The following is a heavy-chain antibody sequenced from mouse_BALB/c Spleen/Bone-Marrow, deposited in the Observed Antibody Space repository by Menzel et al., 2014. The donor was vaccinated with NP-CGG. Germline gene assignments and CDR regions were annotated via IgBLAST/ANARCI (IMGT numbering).Heavy chain of an antibody. D-gene: IGHD1-1*01. J-gene: IGHJ2*01. CDR2: IRNKANGYTT. Sequence: VQLKESGGGLVQPGGSLRLSCATSGFTFTDYYMNWVRQPPGKALEWLGFIRNKANGYTTEYSASVKGRFTISRDNSQSIPYLQMNALRAEDSATYYCARDSRSTVSHFDYWGQGTTLTVSS. CDR3: ARDSRSTVSHFDY. V-gene: IGHV7-3*02. CDR1: GFTFTDYY.